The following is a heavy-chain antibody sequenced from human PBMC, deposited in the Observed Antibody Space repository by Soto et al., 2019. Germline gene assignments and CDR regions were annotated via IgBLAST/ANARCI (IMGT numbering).Heavy chain of an antibody. V-gene: IGHV1-69*01. CDR2: IIPIVTTA. Sequence: QVRLVQSGAEVKKPGSSVKVSCEASGGTFSSYAVTWVRQAPGQGLEWMGGIIPIVTTANYAQKFQGRLTISTAQSTSTSCLELSSLGSEYTGVYYCERVCYNFWGRYLYCGMDVWGQGTTVIVSS. CDR3: ERVCYNFWGRYLYCGMDV. D-gene: IGHD3-3*01. J-gene: IGHJ6*02. CDR1: GGTFSSYA.